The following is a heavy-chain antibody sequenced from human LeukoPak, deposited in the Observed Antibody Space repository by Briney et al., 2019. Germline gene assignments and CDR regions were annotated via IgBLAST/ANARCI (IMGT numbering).Heavy chain of an antibody. CDR3: ARDRLTGTANWFDP. Sequence: ASVKVSCKASGYTFTGYYMHWVRQAPGQGLEWTGWINPNSGGTNYAQKFQGRVTMTRDTSISTAYMELSRLRSDDTAVYYCARDRLTGTANWFDPWGQGTLVTVSS. V-gene: IGHV1-2*02. D-gene: IGHD1-20*01. CDR2: INPNSGGT. J-gene: IGHJ5*02. CDR1: GYTFTGYY.